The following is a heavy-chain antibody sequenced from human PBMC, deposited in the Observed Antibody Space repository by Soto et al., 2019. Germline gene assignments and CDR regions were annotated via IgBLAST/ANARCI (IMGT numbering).Heavy chain of an antibody. Sequence: ESGGGVVQPGRSLRLSCAASGFTFRSYGMHWVRQAPGKGLEWLAVISNDGTNKYLADSVKGRLTLSRDNSRNTLSLEINNLRPEGTAVYYCGKDTLDCSGGDCPLYYYYGMDVWGQGTTVTVSS. D-gene: IGHD2-15*01. CDR3: GKDTLDCSGGDCPLYYYYGMDV. CDR2: ISNDGTNK. CDR1: GFTFRSYG. V-gene: IGHV3-30*18. J-gene: IGHJ6*02.